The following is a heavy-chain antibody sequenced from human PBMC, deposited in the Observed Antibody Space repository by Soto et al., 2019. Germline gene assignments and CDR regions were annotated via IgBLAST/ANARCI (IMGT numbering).Heavy chain of an antibody. Sequence: PGGSLRLSCAASGFTFSSYAMSWVRQAPGKGLEWVSAISGSGGSTYYADSVKGRFTISRDNSKNTLYLQMNSLRAEDTAVYYCAKDDCSGGSCYSGLPYYFDYWGQGTLVTVSS. CDR3: AKDDCSGGSCYSGLPYYFDY. CDR2: ISGSGGST. J-gene: IGHJ4*02. CDR1: GFTFSSYA. V-gene: IGHV3-23*01. D-gene: IGHD2-15*01.